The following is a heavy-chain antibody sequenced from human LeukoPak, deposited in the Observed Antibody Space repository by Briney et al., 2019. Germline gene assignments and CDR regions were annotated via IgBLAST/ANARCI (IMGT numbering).Heavy chain of an antibody. V-gene: IGHV4-30-2*01. D-gene: IGHD1-1*01. CDR1: GGSISSGGYS. CDR2: IYHSGST. CDR3: ANDNYDY. Sequence: PSETLSLTCAVSGGSISSGGYSWSWIRQPPGKGLEWIGYIYHSGSTYYNPSLKSRVTISVDRSKNQFSLKLSSVTVADTAIYYCANDNYDYWGQGTLVTVSS. J-gene: IGHJ4*02.